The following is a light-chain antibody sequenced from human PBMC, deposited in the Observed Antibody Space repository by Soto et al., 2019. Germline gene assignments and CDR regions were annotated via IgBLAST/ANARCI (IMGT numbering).Light chain of an antibody. CDR3: QQYNTYRT. V-gene: IGKV1-9*01. Sequence: IQLTHSPSSLSASVGDRVTITCQASQGISSYLGWYQQKPGKAPNLLIYDASTLHSGVPSRFSGSGSGTDFTLTISSLQPDDFATYFCQQYNTYRTFGQGTKVDIK. CDR2: DAS. J-gene: IGKJ1*01. CDR1: QGISSY.